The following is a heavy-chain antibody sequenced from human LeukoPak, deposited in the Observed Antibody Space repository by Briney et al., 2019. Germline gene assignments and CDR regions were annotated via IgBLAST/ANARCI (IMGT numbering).Heavy chain of an antibody. J-gene: IGHJ3*02. Sequence: PGGSLRLSCAASGFTFSSYSMNWVRQAPGKGLEWVSYISSSSSTIYYADSVKGRFTISRDNSKNTLYLQMNSLRAEDTAVYYCAKDTRQLDAFDIWGQGTMVTVSS. CDR3: AKDTRQLDAFDI. CDR2: ISSSSSTI. V-gene: IGHV3-48*01. CDR1: GFTFSSYS. D-gene: IGHD6-13*01.